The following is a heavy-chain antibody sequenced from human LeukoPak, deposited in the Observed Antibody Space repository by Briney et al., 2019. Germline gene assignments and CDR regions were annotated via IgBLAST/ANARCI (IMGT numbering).Heavy chain of an antibody. Sequence: ASVKVSCKASGYTFTSYGINWVRQAPGQGLEWMGWIRVYNGNTIYAQKLQGRVTMTTDTSTSTAYMELRSLRSDDTAVYYCARGPGGRSGYYPLEDYYYYYYMDVWGKGTTVTISS. CDR2: IRVYNGNT. D-gene: IGHD3-22*01. J-gene: IGHJ6*03. CDR3: ARGPGGRSGYYPLEDYYYYYYMDV. CDR1: GYTFTSYG. V-gene: IGHV1-18*01.